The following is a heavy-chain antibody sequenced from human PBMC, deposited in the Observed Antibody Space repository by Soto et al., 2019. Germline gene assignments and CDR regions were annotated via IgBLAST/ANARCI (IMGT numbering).Heavy chain of an antibody. D-gene: IGHD1-7*01. Sequence: GGSLRLSCAASGFTFSSYSMNWVRQAPGKGLEWVSFSSATGAGTYYADSVKGRFTISRDNSKNTLYLQMTSLRADDTAVYYCAKDRRAGGNYGFYSDFWGQGALVTVSS. CDR1: GFTFSSYS. CDR2: SSATGAGT. J-gene: IGHJ4*02. CDR3: AKDRRAGGNYGFYSDF. V-gene: IGHV3-23*01.